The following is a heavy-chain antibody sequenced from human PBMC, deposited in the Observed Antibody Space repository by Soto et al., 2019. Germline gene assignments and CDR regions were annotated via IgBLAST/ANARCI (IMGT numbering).Heavy chain of an antibody. V-gene: IGHV3-23*01. CDR2: ISGSGGST. D-gene: IGHD3-3*01. Sequence: EVQLLESGGGLVQPGGSLRLSYAASGFTFSSYAMSWVRQAPGKGLEWVSAISGSGGSTYYADSVKGRCTISRDNSKNRLYLQMNSLRAEDTAVYYCAKDHPFTILGVVISDYWGQGTLVTVSS. CDR1: GFTFSSYA. CDR3: AKDHPFTILGVVISDY. J-gene: IGHJ4*02.